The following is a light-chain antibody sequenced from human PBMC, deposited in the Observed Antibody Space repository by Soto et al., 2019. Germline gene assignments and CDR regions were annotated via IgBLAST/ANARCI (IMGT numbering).Light chain of an antibody. CDR3: QSYDSSLFWV. CDR2: GNS. V-gene: IGLV1-40*01. CDR1: SSNIGAGYD. Sequence: QSVRAQPPSVSGAPGQRVTISCTGSSSNIGAGYDVHWYQQLPGTAPKLLIYGNSNRPSGVPDRFSGSKSGTSASLAITGLQAEDEADYYCQSYDSSLFWVFGGGTKLTVL. J-gene: IGLJ3*02.